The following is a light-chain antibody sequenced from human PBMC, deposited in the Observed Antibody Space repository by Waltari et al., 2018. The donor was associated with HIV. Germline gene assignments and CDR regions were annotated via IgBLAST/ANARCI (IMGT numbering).Light chain of an antibody. CDR3: MQALQTPGT. CDR2: LGS. Sequence: IVMTQSPLSLSVTTGEPASISCRSSQSLQHMSGNNFLDWDLHRPGQSQQLLIYLGSNRASGVPDRFSGSGSGTDFTLKISRVEAEDGGVYYSMQALQTPGTFGQGTKVEIK. J-gene: IGKJ1*01. V-gene: IGKV2-28*01. CDR1: QSLQHMSGNNF.